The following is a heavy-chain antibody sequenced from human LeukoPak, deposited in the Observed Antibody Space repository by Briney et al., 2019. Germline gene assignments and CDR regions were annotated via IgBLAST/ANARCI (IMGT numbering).Heavy chain of an antibody. J-gene: IGHJ4*02. V-gene: IGHV4-34*01. Sequence: SETLSLTCAVYGGSFSGYYWSWIRQPPGKGLEWIGEINHSGSTNYNPPLKSRVTISVDTSKNQFSLKLSSVTAADTAVYYCARGGPGLCSSTSCPSVYLDYWGQGTLVTVSS. CDR2: INHSGST. D-gene: IGHD2-2*01. CDR1: GGSFSGYY. CDR3: ARGGPGLCSSTSCPSVYLDY.